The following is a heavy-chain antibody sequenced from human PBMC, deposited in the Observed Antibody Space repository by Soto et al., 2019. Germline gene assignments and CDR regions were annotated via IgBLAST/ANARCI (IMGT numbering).Heavy chain of an antibody. Sequence: QLQLQESGPGLVKPSETLSLTCTVSGGSISSSSYYWGWIRQPPGTGLEWIGSIYYSGSTYYNPSLKSRVTISVDTSKNQFSLKLSSVTAAETAVYYCARRLYYDSSGFEGGGMDVWGQGTTVTVSS. CDR3: ARRLYYDSSGFEGGGMDV. D-gene: IGHD3-22*01. V-gene: IGHV4-39*01. CDR1: GGSISSSSYY. CDR2: IYYSGST. J-gene: IGHJ6*02.